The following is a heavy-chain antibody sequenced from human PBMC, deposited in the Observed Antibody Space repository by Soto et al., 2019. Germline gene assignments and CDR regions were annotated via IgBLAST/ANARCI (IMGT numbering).Heavy chain of an antibody. V-gene: IGHV4-34*01. CDR2: INHSGST. CDR3: VRVCRGSLEWSLSYYHYYYMAV. D-gene: IGHD3-3*01. CDR1: GGSFSGYY. Sequence: PSETLSLTCAVYGGSFSGYYWSWIRQPPGKGLEWIGEINHSGSTNYNPSLKSRVTISVDTSKNQFSLKLSSVTAADTAVYYCVRVCRGSLEWSLSYYHYYYMAVWGKGTTVTVSS. J-gene: IGHJ6*03.